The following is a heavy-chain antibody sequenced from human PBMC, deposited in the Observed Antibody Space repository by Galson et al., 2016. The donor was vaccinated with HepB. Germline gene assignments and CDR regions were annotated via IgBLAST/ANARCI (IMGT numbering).Heavy chain of an antibody. V-gene: IGHV3-33*01. J-gene: IGHJ4*02. CDR2: IWYDGSNQ. CDR3: ARGRGYGGSPAYFDY. D-gene: IGHD4-23*01. CDR1: GFTFSTYG. Sequence: SLRLSCAASGFTFSTYGMHWVRQAPGKGLEWVAVIWYDGSNQYYAHSVEGRFTISRDNSKNTVFLQMNSLRAEDTAVYYCARGRGYGGSPAYFDYWGQGTLVTVSS.